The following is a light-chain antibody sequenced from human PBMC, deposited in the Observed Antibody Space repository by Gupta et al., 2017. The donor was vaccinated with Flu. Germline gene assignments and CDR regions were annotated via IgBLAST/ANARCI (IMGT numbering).Light chain of an antibody. J-gene: IGLJ3*02. CDR3: VLYMGSGISV. Sequence: TVTLTCGLSSGSVSISYYPSWYQQTPGQAPRTLIYDTNTRSSGVPDRFSGSSLGNKAALTITGAQADDESDYYCVLYMGSGISVFGGGTKLTVL. CDR1: SGSVSISYY. CDR2: DTN. V-gene: IGLV8-61*01.